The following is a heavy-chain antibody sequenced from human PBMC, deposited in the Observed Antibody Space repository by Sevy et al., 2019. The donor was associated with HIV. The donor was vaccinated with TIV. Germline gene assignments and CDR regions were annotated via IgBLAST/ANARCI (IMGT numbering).Heavy chain of an antibody. D-gene: IGHD3-22*01. CDR2: INHSGST. V-gene: IGHV4-34*01. J-gene: IGHJ4*02. CDR3: ARGLLYDSSGYYSKPLYYFDY. Sequence: SETLSLTCAVYGGSFSGYYWSWIRQPPGKGLEWIGEINHSGSTNYNPSLKSRVTISVDTSKNQFSLNLSSVTAADTAVYYCARGLLYDSSGYYSKPLYYFDYWGQGTLVTVSS. CDR1: GGSFSGYY.